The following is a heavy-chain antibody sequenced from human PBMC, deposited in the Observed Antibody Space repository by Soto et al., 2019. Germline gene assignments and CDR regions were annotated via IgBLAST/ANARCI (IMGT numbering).Heavy chain of an antibody. V-gene: IGHV4-4*02. D-gene: IGHD3-10*01. CDR3: ARGLDYYGSGSIFDY. CDR2: IYHSGST. J-gene: IGHJ4*02. CDR1: SGSISSSNW. Sequence: PSETLSLTCSVSSGSISSSNWWSWVRQPPGKGLEWIGEIYHSGSTNYNPSLKSRVTISVDKSKNQFSLKLSSVTAADTAVYYCARGLDYYGSGSIFDYWGQGTLVTVSS.